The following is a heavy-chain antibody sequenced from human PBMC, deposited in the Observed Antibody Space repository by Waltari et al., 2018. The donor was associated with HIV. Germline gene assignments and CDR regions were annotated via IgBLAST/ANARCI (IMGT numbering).Heavy chain of an antibody. CDR1: GLMCTTHG. D-gene: IGHD2-2*01. V-gene: IGHV3-7*01. CDR2: IKQYGSEK. J-gene: IGHJ4*02. Sequence: EVLLVASGGVLVQAGGFLRFSSPAYGLMCTTHGLSWVRQASGKGLELVANIKQYGSEKYYVDSVKGRFTISRDNAKNSLYLQMNSLRAEDTAMYYCATSRTFDYWGQGTLVTVSS. CDR3: ATSRTFDY.